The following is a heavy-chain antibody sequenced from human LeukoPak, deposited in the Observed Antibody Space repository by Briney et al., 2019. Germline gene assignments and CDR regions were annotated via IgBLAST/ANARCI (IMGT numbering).Heavy chain of an antibody. CDR2: MNPNSGNT. Sequence: GASVKVSCKASGYTFTSYDINWVRQATGQGLEWMGWMNPNSGNTGYAQKFQGRVTITRDTSASTAYMELLSLRSEDTAVYYCARDRGRGTILVGIPNWFDPWGQGTLVTVSS. J-gene: IGHJ5*02. D-gene: IGHD3-22*01. V-gene: IGHV1-8*01. CDR1: GYTFTSYD. CDR3: ARDRGRGTILVGIPNWFDP.